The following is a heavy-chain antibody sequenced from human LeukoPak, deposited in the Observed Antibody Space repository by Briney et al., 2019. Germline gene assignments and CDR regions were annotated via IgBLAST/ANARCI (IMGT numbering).Heavy chain of an antibody. V-gene: IGHV3-15*01. Sequence: GGSLRLSCAASGFTFSNAWMSWVRQAPGKGLEWVGRVTSRNFGATTNYAVPVKGRFAVSRDDSENTAYLDMNSLKTEDTGVYYCGTGANGLRALDVWGQGTMVTVSS. D-gene: IGHD2-8*01. CDR2: VTSRNFGATT. CDR3: GTGANGLRALDV. CDR1: GFTFSNAW. J-gene: IGHJ3*01.